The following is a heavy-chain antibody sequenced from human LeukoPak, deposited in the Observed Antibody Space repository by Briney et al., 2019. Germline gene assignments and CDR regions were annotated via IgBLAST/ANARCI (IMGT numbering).Heavy chain of an antibody. CDR2: IYYSGST. CDR3: AKQNIVVVPAASTAGAFDI. CDR1: GGSISSSSYY. Sequence: SETLSLTCTVSGGSISSSSYYWGWIRQPPGKGLEWIGSIYYSGSTYYNPSLKSRVTISVDTSKNQFSLKLSSVTAADTAVYYCAKQNIVVVPAASTAGAFDIWGQGTMVTVSS. D-gene: IGHD2-2*01. J-gene: IGHJ3*02. V-gene: IGHV4-39*01.